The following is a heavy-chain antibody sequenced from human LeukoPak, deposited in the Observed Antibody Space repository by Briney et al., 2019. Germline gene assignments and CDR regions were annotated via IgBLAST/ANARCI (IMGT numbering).Heavy chain of an antibody. CDR2: ISSSGSTI. CDR1: GFTFSSYG. D-gene: IGHD3-10*01. CDR3: AKDPFIIGSGPDN. Sequence: PGGALILSCAASGFTFSSYGLSWCGQAPGKGLQGCSYISSSGSTIYKADSVKARFTISWDNAKNSLYLQRNSLRAEDTAVYYCAKDPFIIGSGPDNWGQGALVTVSS. J-gene: IGHJ4*02. V-gene: IGHV3-48*04.